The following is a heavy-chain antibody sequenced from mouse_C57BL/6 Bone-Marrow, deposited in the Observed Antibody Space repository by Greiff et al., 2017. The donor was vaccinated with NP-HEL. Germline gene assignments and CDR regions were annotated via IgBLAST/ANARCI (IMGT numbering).Heavy chain of an antibody. Sequence: EVNVVESGGDLVKPGGSLKLSCAASGFTFSSYGMSWVRQTPDKRLEWVATISSGGSYTYYPDSVKGRFTISRDNAKNTLYLQMSSLKSEDTAMYYCGRHGRYYAMDYWGQGTSVTVSS. J-gene: IGHJ4*01. CDR2: ISSGGSYT. V-gene: IGHV5-6*01. CDR3: GRHGRYYAMDY. CDR1: GFTFSSYG.